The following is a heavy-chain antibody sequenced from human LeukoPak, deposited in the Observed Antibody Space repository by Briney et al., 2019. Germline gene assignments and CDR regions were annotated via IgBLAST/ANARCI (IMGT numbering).Heavy chain of an antibody. J-gene: IGHJ4*02. CDR3: ARHVYGRHQLQAYHFDY. CDR1: GYSISSGHY. Sequence: SETLSLTCDVSGYSISSGHYWGWIRQSPGKGLEWIAGMYNSGSTYFKSSLKSRVTISLDTPKNQFSLTLNSVTAADTAVYYCARHVYGRHQLQAYHFDYWGQGILVTVSS. D-gene: IGHD2-2*01. V-gene: IGHV4-38-2*01. CDR2: MYNSGST.